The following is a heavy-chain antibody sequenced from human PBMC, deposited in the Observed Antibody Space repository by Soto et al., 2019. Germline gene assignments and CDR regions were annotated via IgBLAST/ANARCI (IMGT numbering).Heavy chain of an antibody. Sequence: QVQLQQWGAGLLKPSETLSLTCAVYGGSFSGYYWRWIRQPPGKGLEWIGEINHSGSTNYNPSLKSRVTISVDTSKNHFSLKLSAVTAADTAVYYCARGKEALLWFGESTDFDYWGQGTLVTVSS. CDR3: ARGKEALLWFGESTDFDY. D-gene: IGHD3-10*01. V-gene: IGHV4-34*01. CDR1: GGSFSGYY. CDR2: INHSGST. J-gene: IGHJ4*02.